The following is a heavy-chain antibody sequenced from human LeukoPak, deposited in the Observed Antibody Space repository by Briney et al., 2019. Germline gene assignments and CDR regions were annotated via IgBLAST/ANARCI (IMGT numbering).Heavy chain of an antibody. V-gene: IGHV4-59*01. D-gene: IGHD4-11*01. J-gene: IGHJ6*03. Sequence: PSETLSLTCSVSDDSITIYYWTWIRQPPGKGLEWLGYIDHTGTTNYNPSLNSRVTISRDTSKNHFSLQLNSVTAADTAVYFCARGRVSSSTWHSTYYYYFYMDVWGKGTTVTVSS. CDR1: DDSITIYY. CDR3: ARGRVSSSTWHSTYYYYFYMDV. CDR2: IDHTGTT.